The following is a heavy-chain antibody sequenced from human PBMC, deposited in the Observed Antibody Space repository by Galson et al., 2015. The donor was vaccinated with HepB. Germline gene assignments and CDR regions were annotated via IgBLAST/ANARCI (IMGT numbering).Heavy chain of an antibody. CDR2: INAGNGNT. CDR3: ARFEGTELAMEY. CDR1: GYTFTSYA. J-gene: IGHJ4*02. V-gene: IGHV1-3*01. Sequence: SVKVSCKASGYTFTSYAMHWVRQAPGQRLEWMGWINAGNGNTKYSQKFQGRVTITRDTSASTAYMELSSLRSEDTAVYYCARFEGTELAMEYWGQGTLVTVSS. D-gene: IGHD2-2*01.